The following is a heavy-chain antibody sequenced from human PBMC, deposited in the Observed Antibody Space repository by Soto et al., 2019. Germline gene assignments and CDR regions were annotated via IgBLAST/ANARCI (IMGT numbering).Heavy chain of an antibody. CDR2: ITGSGGRT. CDR1: GFTFSSYA. Sequence: EVHLLESGGGLVQPGGSLRLSCTASGFTFSSYAMTWVRQAPGRGLEGVSGITGSGGRTYYADSVKGRFTISRDNSKSTRDLQMNSLRAEDTAVYYCAKDTRYGDYGRWFDSWGQGTLVTVSS. V-gene: IGHV3-23*01. CDR3: AKDTRYGDYGRWFDS. D-gene: IGHD4-17*01. J-gene: IGHJ5*01.